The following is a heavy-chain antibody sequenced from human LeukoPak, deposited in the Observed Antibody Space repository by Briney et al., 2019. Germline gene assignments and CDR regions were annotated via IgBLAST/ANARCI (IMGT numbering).Heavy chain of an antibody. CDR3: ARGKVLGIGLFDY. J-gene: IGHJ4*02. CDR2: IWYDGSNK. D-gene: IGHD7-27*01. CDR1: GFTFSSHG. Sequence: GSLRLSCAASGFTFSSHGMHWVRQAPGKGLEWVAVIWYDGSNKYYADSVKGRFTISRDNSKNTLYLQMNSLRPEDTAVYYCARGKVLGIGLFDYWGQGTLVTVSS. V-gene: IGHV3-33*01.